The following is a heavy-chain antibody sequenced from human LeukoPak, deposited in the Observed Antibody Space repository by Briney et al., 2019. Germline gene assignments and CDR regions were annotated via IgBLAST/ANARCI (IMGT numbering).Heavy chain of an antibody. CDR2: IYYSGST. D-gene: IGHD4-17*01. Sequence: SQTLSLTCTVSGGSISSGDYYWSWIRQPPGKGLEWIGYIYYSGSTYYNPSLKSRVTISVGTSKNQFSLKLSSVTAADTAVYYCARYTATTVTFDYWGQGTLVTVSS. V-gene: IGHV4-30-4*01. CDR1: GGSISSGDYY. CDR3: ARYTATTVTFDY. J-gene: IGHJ4*02.